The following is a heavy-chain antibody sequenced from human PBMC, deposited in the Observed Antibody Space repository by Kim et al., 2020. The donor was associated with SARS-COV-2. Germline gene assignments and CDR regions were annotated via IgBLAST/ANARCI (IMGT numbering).Heavy chain of an antibody. V-gene: IGHV1-69*13. CDR1: GGTFSSYA. Sequence: SVKVSCKASGGTFSSYAISWVRQAPGQGLEWMGGIIPIFGTANYAQKFQGRVTITADESTSTAYMELSSLRSEDTAVYYCARGGGGRYSYGPVYYYYGMDVWGQGTTVTVSS. CDR2: IIPIFGTA. CDR3: ARGGGGRYSYGPVYYYYGMDV. D-gene: IGHD5-18*01. J-gene: IGHJ6*02.